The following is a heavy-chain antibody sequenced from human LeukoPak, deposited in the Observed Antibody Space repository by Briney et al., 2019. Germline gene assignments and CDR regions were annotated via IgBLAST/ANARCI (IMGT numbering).Heavy chain of an antibody. Sequence: PGGSLRLSCAASGFTFSSYAMSWVRQAPGKGLEWVSAISGSGGSTYYADSVKGRFTISRDNSKNTLYLQMNSLRAEDTAVYYCAKDGATMYYYDSSGYSGYWGQGTLVTVSS. V-gene: IGHV3-23*01. CDR3: AKDGATMYYYDSSGYSGY. D-gene: IGHD3-22*01. CDR1: GFTFSSYA. CDR2: ISGSGGST. J-gene: IGHJ4*02.